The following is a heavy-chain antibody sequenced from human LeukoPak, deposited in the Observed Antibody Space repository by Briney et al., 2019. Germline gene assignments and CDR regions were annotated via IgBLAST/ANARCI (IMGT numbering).Heavy chain of an antibody. D-gene: IGHD3-22*01. V-gene: IGHV3-21*04. CDR1: GFTFSSYS. J-gene: IGHJ6*02. CDR2: ISSSSSYI. Sequence: GGSLRLSCAASGFTFSSYSMNWVRQAPGKGLEWVSSISSSSSYIYYADSVKGRFTISRDNAKNSLYLQMNSLRAEDTAVYYCAREYYYDSSGYYYGYYYYGMDVWGQGTTVTVSS. CDR3: AREYYYDSSGYYYGYYYYGMDV.